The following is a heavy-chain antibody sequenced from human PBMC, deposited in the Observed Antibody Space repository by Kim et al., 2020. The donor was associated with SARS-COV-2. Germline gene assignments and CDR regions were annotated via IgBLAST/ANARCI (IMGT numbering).Heavy chain of an antibody. CDR2: IYYSGST. CDR1: GGSVSSGSYY. CDR3: ARSRYGDSPREIYYYGMDV. Sequence: SETLSLTCTVSGGSVSSGSYYWSWIRQPPGKGLEWIGYIYYSGSTNYNSSLKSRVTISVDTSKNQFSLKMSSVTAAETAVYYCARSRYGDSPREIYYYGMDVWGQGTTVTVSS. J-gene: IGHJ6*02. V-gene: IGHV4-61*01. D-gene: IGHD4-17*01.